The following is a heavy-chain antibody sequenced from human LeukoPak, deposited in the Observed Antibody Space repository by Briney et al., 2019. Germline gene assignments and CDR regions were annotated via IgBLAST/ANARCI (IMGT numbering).Heavy chain of an antibody. D-gene: IGHD3-10*01. V-gene: IGHV4-34*01. CDR2: INHSGST. J-gene: IGHJ5*02. CDR3: ARVYSSSGYTWFDP. CDR1: DESFSDYY. Sequence: PSETLSPTCAVYDESFSDYYWSWIRQPPGKGLEWIGEINHSGSTNYNPSLRSRVTISVDTSKNQLSLSLSSVTAADTAVYYCARVYSSSGYTWFDPWGQGTLVTVSS.